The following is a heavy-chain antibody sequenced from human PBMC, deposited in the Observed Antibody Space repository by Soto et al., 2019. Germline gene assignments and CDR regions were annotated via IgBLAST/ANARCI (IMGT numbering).Heavy chain of an antibody. CDR3: ARAGTVTGEAPYYYYGMDV. Sequence: EVPLVESGGGLVQPGGSLRLSCAASGFTFSSYDMHWVRQATGKGLEWVSAIGTAGDTYYPGSVKGRFTISRENAKNSLYLQMNSLRAGDTAVYYCARAGTVTGEAPYYYYGMDVWGQGTTVTVSS. CDR2: IGTAGDT. J-gene: IGHJ6*02. D-gene: IGHD4-17*01. V-gene: IGHV3-13*04. CDR1: GFTFSSYD.